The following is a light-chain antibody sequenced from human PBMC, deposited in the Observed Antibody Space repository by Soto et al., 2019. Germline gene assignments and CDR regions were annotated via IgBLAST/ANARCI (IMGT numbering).Light chain of an antibody. CDR3: QQYNNWPRT. CDR2: GAS. CDR1: QSVNSN. Sequence: EIVMTQSPATLSVSPGERATLSCRASQSVNSNYLAWYQQKPGQAPRLLIYGASNRATGIPARFSGSGSGTEFTLTISSLQSEDFGVYYCQQYNNWPRTFGQGTKVDIK. V-gene: IGKV3D-15*01. J-gene: IGKJ1*01.